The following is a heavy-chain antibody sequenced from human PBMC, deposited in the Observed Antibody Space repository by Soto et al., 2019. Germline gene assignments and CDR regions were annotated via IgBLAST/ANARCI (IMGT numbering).Heavy chain of an antibody. V-gene: IGHV4-34*01. D-gene: IGHD3-3*02. Sequence: QVKLHQWGAGLLKPSETLSLTCAVDGGSLSGHSWTWIRQAPGKGLEWIGESNHSGFSNYILSLQSLFSISVATSKNPLSLILHSVTAAGTAVYYCARERQYYHLWSAYQNEGPHGLDVWGQGTAVTVSS. CDR1: GGSLSGHS. CDR3: ARERQYYHLWSAYQNEGPHGLDV. CDR2: SNHSGFS. J-gene: IGHJ6*02.